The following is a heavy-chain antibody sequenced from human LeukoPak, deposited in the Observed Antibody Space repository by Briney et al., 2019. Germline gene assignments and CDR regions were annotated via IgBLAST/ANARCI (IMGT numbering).Heavy chain of an antibody. D-gene: IGHD6-19*01. V-gene: IGHV4-39*07. CDR2: IYYSGTT. Sequence: SETLSLTCTVSGVSISSSSYYWGWIRQPPGKGLEWIGSIYYSGTTYYNPSLKSRVTISVDTSKNQFSLKLSSVTAADTAVYYCARRGRQAVAFHYNWFDPWGQGTLVTVSS. CDR1: GVSISSSSYY. CDR3: ARRGRQAVAFHYNWFDP. J-gene: IGHJ5*02.